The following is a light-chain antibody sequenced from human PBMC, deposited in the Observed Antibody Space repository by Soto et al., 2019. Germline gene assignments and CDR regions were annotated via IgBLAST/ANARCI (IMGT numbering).Light chain of an antibody. CDR1: DSNIGSNS. CDR3: AAWDASLSACV. CDR2: YNN. J-gene: IGLJ1*01. Sequence: QSVLTRPPSASGTAGQVVTISCSGGDSNIGSNSVYWYQHLPRMAPKLLIYYNNQRPSGVPDRFSGSRSGTSASLAIVGLRSEDEAVYYCAAWDASLSACVFGKGTKGTVL. V-gene: IGLV1-47*02.